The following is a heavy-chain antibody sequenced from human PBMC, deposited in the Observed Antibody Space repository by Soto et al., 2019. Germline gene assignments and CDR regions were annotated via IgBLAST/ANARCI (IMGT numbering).Heavy chain of an antibody. Sequence: SETLSLTCNVSGDSISGYYWSWIRQPPGKGLDWIGYIYYSGSTSYNPSLKSRVTISVDTSKNQLSLKLRSVTAADTAVYYCARGLDDTRDYLYADAFDLWGQGTMVTVSS. D-gene: IGHD3-22*01. CDR3: ARGLDDTRDYLYADAFDL. V-gene: IGHV4-59*08. CDR1: GDSISGYY. CDR2: IYYSGST. J-gene: IGHJ3*01.